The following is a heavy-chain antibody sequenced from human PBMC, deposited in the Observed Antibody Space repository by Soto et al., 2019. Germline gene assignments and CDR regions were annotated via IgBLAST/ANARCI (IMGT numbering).Heavy chain of an antibody. J-gene: IGHJ4*02. CDR2: ISYDGSYK. D-gene: IGHD4-17*01. Sequence: QVQLVESGGGVVQPGRSLRLSCAASGFTFSTDGMHWVRQAPGKGLEWVAVISYDGSYKYYADSVKGRFAISRDNSKNTLYLQMNTSRAEDTAVYYCAKEVNYGAIDYWGQGTLVTVSS. V-gene: IGHV3-30*18. CDR1: GFTFSTDG. CDR3: AKEVNYGAIDY.